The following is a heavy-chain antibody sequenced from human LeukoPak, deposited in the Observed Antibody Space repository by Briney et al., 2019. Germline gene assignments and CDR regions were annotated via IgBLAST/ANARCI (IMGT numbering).Heavy chain of an antibody. J-gene: IGHJ6*03. Sequence: PGGSLRLSCAASGFTFSSYAMSWVRQAPGKGLEWVSAISGSGGSTYYADSVKGRFTISRDNSKNTLYLQMNSLRAEDTAVYYCAKANWNYDPDHYYYMDVWGKGTTVTVSS. CDR3: AKANWNYDPDHYYYMDV. CDR1: GFTFSSYA. V-gene: IGHV3-23*01. CDR2: ISGSGGST. D-gene: IGHD1-7*01.